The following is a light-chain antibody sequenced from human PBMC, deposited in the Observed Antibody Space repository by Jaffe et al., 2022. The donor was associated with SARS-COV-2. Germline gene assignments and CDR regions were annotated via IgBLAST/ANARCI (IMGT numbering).Light chain of an antibody. Sequence: SSELTQDPAMSVALGQTVRITCQGDSLRSYFASWYQQKPGQAPILVIYARNNRPSGIPDRFSGSSSGNTASLTIAGAQAEDEADYYCNSRDSSSNHLVFGGGTKLTVL. CDR2: ARN. CDR1: SLRSYF. J-gene: IGLJ2*01. CDR3: NSRDSSSNHLV. V-gene: IGLV3-19*01.